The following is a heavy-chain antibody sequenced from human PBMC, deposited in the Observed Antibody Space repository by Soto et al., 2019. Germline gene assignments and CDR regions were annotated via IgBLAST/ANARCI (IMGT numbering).Heavy chain of an antibody. D-gene: IGHD2-15*01. CDR3: AKGGYCTAGSCYTEFAP. J-gene: IGHJ5*02. V-gene: IGHV3-9*01. CDR2: ITWNSANV. Sequence: QLVESGGGLVQPGRSLRLSCTASGFTFDDYPMHWVRQRPGQGLEWVSGITWNSANVGYADSVRGRFTISRDNAKNSLLLQMDNLRPEDTAFYFCAKGGYCTAGSCYTEFAPRGQGTLVTVSS. CDR1: GFTFDDYP.